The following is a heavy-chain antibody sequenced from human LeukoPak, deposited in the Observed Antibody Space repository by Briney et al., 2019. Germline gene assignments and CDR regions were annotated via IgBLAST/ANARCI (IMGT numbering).Heavy chain of an antibody. CDR1: GLTFSSYA. V-gene: IGHV3-23*01. D-gene: IGHD6-19*01. J-gene: IGHJ4*02. CDR2: ISGSGGST. Sequence: GGSLRLSCAASGLTFSSYAMSWVRQAPGKGLEWVSGISGSGGSTYYADSVKGRFTISRDNSENTLYLQMNSLRAEDTAVYYCAIARSWLETYYFDYWGQGTLVTVSS. CDR3: AIARSWLETYYFDY.